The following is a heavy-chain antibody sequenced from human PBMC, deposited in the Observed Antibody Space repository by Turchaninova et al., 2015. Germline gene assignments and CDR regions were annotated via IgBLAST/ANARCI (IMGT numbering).Heavy chain of an antibody. Sequence: QVPLQESGPRLVQPSGSLSVTCAGVGGTVSSNNWWTLIRQAPGRGLEWHGGIYYTGTTTYNPSFKSRITMSIDTSKNLFSLNVKSVTAADTAVYYCARGESSSWLGYSGSYYAFDYWGQGILVTVSS. CDR3: ARGESSSWLGYSGSYYAFDY. CDR1: GGTVSSNNW. V-gene: IGHV4-4*02. CDR2: IYYTGTT. D-gene: IGHD1-26*01. J-gene: IGHJ4*02.